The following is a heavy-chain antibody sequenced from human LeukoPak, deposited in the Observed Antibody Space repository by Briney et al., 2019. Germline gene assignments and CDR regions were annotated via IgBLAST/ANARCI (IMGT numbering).Heavy chain of an antibody. Sequence: GGSLRLSCVASGFTFRTYGMHWVRQAPGKGLEWLAFIRFDGNNQYYADSVKGRFTISRDNSKNTLFLQMNSLRVEDTAVYFCAKDLRGLVFYYYMDVWGKGTTVTISS. J-gene: IGHJ6*03. CDR1: GFTFRTYG. D-gene: IGHD2-8*01. CDR2: IRFDGNNQ. V-gene: IGHV3-30*02. CDR3: AKDLRGLVFYYYMDV.